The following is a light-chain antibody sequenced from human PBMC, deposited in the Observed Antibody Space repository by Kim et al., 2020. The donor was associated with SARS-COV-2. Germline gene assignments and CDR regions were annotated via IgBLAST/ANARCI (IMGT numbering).Light chain of an antibody. V-gene: IGLV2-14*03. CDR2: DVS. CDR3: SSHTSSNSLAVL. CDR1: SSDIGRFDF. Sequence: SITISCTGSSSDIGRFDFVSWYRHLPDTAPQLIIYDVSHRTSGVSDRLSGSKSGNTASLTISGLQAEDEAVYYCSSHTSSNSLAVLFGGGTQLTVL. J-gene: IGLJ2*01.